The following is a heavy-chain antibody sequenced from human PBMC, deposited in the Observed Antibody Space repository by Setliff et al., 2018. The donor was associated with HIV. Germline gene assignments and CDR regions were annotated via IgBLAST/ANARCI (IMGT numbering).Heavy chain of an antibody. CDR3: ATFRAPYCTNTGCFWGAFVT. D-gene: IGHD2-2*01. J-gene: IGHJ3*01. CDR1: GGSIRSGGYY. Sequence: PSETLSLTCTVSGGSIRSGGYYWSWIRQHPGKGREWIGYIYYSGSTYYNPSLKSRVTISVDTSKNQFSLRLSSVTDADKAVYYCATFRAPYCTNTGCFWGAFVTWGQGTMVTVSS. CDR2: IYYSGST. V-gene: IGHV4-31*03.